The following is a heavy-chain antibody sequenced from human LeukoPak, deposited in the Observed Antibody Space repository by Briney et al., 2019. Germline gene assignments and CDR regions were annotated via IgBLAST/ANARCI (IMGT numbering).Heavy chain of an antibody. CDR1: GFSLSTSGVG. D-gene: IGHD6-19*01. CDR2: IYWNDDK. V-gene: IGHV2-5*01. Sequence: ESGPTLGNPTQTLTLTCTFSGFSLSTSGVGVGWIRQPPAKALEWLALIYWNDDKRYSPSLKSRLTITKDTSKNQVVLTMTNMDPVDTATYYCAKSDGSGWYDYWGQGTLVTVSS. J-gene: IGHJ4*02. CDR3: AKSDGSGWYDY.